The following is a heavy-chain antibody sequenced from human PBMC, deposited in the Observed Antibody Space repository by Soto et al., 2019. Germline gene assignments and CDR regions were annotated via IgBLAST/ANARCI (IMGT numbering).Heavy chain of an antibody. CDR3: ARDRKLGPGSSNYYYYGMDV. Sequence: TSETQSLTCTVSGGSISSGGYYWSWIRQHPGKGLEWIGYIYYSGSTYYNPSLKSRVTISVDTSKNQFSLKLSSVTAADTAVYYCARDRKLGPGSSNYYYYGMDVWGQGTTVTVSS. V-gene: IGHV4-31*03. D-gene: IGHD3-10*01. CDR1: GGSISSGGYY. J-gene: IGHJ6*02. CDR2: IYYSGST.